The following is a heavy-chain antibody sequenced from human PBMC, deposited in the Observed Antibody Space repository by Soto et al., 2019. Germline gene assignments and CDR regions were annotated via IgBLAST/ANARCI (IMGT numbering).Heavy chain of an antibody. J-gene: IGHJ4*02. CDR3: SRVDPGETSPFDH. Sequence: SVKVSCKSSGGTISGYAISCVRPAPGQGLEWMGGIIPIFGTANYAQKFQGRVTITADESTSTAYMELSGLRSDDTAVYYCSRVDPGETSPFDHWGQGTLVTVSS. V-gene: IGHV1-69*13. CDR1: GGTISGYA. D-gene: IGHD3-10*01. CDR2: IIPIFGTA.